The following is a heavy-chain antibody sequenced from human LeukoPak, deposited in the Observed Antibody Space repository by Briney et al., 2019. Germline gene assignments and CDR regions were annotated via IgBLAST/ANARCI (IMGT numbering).Heavy chain of an antibody. D-gene: IGHD5-18*01. CDR3: AKGQGYNYGDSIDY. CDR1: GFTFSSYA. V-gene: IGHV3-23*01. Sequence: GGSLRLSCAASGFTFSSYAMSWVRQAPGKGLEWVSTISGSGGSTYYADFVKGQFTISRDNSKNTLYLQMNSLRDEDTAVYYCAKGQGYNYGDSIDYWGQGALVTVSS. J-gene: IGHJ4*02. CDR2: ISGSGGST.